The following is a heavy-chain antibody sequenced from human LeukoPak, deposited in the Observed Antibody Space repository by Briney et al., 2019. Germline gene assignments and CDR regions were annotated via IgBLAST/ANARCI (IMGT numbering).Heavy chain of an antibody. J-gene: IGHJ3*02. CDR2: IRYDGSSK. D-gene: IGHD3-10*01. Sequence: RGSLRLSCAASGFTFSSYGSYGMHWVRQAPGKGLEWVAFIRYDGSSKYYVDSVKGRFTISRDNSKNTLYLQMNSLRAEDTAVYYCAKVDSGSSGLIGAFDTWGQGTMVTVSS. V-gene: IGHV3-30*02. CDR3: AKVDSGSSGLIGAFDT. CDR1: GFTFSSYGSYG.